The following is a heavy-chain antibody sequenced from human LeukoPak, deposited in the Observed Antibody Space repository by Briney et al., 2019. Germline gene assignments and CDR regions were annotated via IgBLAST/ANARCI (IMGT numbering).Heavy chain of an antibody. V-gene: IGHV4-34*01. D-gene: IGHD1-26*01. Sequence: LRLSCAASGFTFSSYGMTWIRQPPGKGLEWIGEINHSGSTNYNPSLKSRVTISVDTSKNQFSLKLSSVTAADTAVYYCARGPVGATGGDAFDIWGQGTMVTVSS. CDR3: ARGPVGATGGDAFDI. CDR2: INHSGST. CDR1: GFTFSSYG. J-gene: IGHJ3*02.